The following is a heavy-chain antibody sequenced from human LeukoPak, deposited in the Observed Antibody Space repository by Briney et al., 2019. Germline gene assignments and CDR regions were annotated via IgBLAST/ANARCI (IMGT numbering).Heavy chain of an antibody. D-gene: IGHD3-22*01. Sequence: PGGSLRLSCTVSGFTVSSNSMSWVRQAPGKGLEWVSVIYSGGSTYYADSVKGRFTISRDNSKNTLYLQMNSLRAEDTAVYYCARAGDSSGYYYISAFDIWGQGTMVTVSS. CDR2: IYSGGST. CDR1: GFTVSSNS. J-gene: IGHJ3*02. V-gene: IGHV3-66*01. CDR3: ARAGDSSGYYYISAFDI.